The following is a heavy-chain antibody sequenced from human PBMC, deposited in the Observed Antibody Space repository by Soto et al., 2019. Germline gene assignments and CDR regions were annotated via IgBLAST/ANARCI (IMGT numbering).Heavy chain of an antibody. CDR1: GFTFSSYG. V-gene: IGHV3-33*01. Sequence: QVQLVESGGGVVQPGRSLRLSCAASGFTFSSYGMHWVRQAPGKGLEWVAVIWYDGSNKYYADSVKGRFTISRDNSKNTLYLQMNSLRAEDTAVYYCARGYGAYDYFQHWGQGTLVTVSS. CDR3: ARGYGAYDYFQH. CDR2: IWYDGSNK. J-gene: IGHJ1*01. D-gene: IGHD4-17*01.